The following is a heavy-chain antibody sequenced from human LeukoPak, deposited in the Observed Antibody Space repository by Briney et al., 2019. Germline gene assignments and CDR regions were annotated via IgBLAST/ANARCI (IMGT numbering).Heavy chain of an antibody. D-gene: IGHD3-16*01. Sequence: SQTLSLTCAISGDSVSSNSAAWNWIRQSPSRGLEWLGRTYYRSKWYNDYAVSVKSRITINPDTSKNQFSLQLTSVTPEDTAVYYCARGDLGAHYYYYYMDVWGKGTTVTVSS. J-gene: IGHJ6*03. V-gene: IGHV6-1*01. CDR3: ARGDLGAHYYYYYMDV. CDR2: TYYRSKWYN. CDR1: GDSVSSNSAA.